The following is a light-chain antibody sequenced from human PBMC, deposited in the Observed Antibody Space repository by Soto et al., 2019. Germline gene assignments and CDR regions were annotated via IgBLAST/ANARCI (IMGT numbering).Light chain of an antibody. J-gene: IGKJ1*01. V-gene: IGKV1-5*01. CDR3: QQYKSYSKT. Sequence: DIQMTQSPSTLSASVGDRVTITCRASQSISSWLAWYQQKPGKAPKLLIYDASSLESGGPSRFSGSGSGTEFTLTISSLQPEDFATYYCQQYKSYSKTFGQGTKVEIK. CDR1: QSISSW. CDR2: DAS.